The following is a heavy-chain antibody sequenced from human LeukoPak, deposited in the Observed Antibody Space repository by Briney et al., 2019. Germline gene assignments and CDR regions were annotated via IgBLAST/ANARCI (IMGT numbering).Heavy chain of an antibody. D-gene: IGHD6-13*01. V-gene: IGHV3-15*01. CDR1: GCSINNAW. CDR3: TIAARGDSHPYYFDY. J-gene: IGHJ4*02. CDR2: MKSKTDGGTT. Sequence: PGGSLRLSCAASGCSINNAWMSWVRQAPGEGLEWVGRMKSKTDGGTTDYAAPVKGRFTISRDDSTNTLFLQMNSLKTEDTAVSFCTIAARGDSHPYYFDYWGQGTLVTVSS.